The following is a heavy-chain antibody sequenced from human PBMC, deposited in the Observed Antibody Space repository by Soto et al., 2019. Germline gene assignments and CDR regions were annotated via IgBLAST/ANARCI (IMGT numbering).Heavy chain of an antibody. CDR1: GGSISSSSYY. Sequence: QLQLQESGPGLVKPSETLSLTCTVSGGSISSSSYYWGWIRQPPGKGLEWIGSIYYSGRPYSNPSLNSPAAISVDTSKNQFPLKLSSVTAADTAVYYCARHIGGSSWPVFNWFDPWGQGTLVTVSS. D-gene: IGHD6-13*01. CDR3: ARHIGGSSWPVFNWFDP. CDR2: IYYSGRP. J-gene: IGHJ5*02. V-gene: IGHV4-39*01.